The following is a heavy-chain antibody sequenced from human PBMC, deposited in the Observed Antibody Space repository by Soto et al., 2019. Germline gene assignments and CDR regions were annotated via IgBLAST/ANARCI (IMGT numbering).Heavy chain of an antibody. CDR3: AKYPPDYDFWSGYHSRFDY. CDR1: GFTFRSYW. V-gene: IGHV3-74*01. CDR2: INSDGTTT. Sequence: GGSLRLSCGASGFTFRSYWMHWVRQAPGKGLVWVSRINSDGTTTDYADSVKGRFTISRDNAKNTLFLQMKSLRVEDAAVYYCAKYPPDYDFWSGYHSRFDYWGQGALVTVSS. D-gene: IGHD3-3*01. J-gene: IGHJ4*02.